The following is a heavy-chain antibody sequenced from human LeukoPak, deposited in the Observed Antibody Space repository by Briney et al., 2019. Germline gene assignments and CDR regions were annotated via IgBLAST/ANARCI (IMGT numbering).Heavy chain of an antibody. Sequence: GGSLRLSCAASGFTFSSYTMNWVRQAPGKGLEWVSGISGSGGNTYYADSVKGRFTVSRDNSQNTLYLQMNTLRAEDTAVYFCAKEPRSRGQGTLVTVSS. CDR1: GFTFSSYT. V-gene: IGHV3-23*01. J-gene: IGHJ4*02. CDR2: ISGSGGNT. CDR3: AKEPRS.